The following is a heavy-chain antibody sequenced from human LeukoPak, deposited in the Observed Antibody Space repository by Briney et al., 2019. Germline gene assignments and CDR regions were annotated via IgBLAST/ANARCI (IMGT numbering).Heavy chain of an antibody. J-gene: IGHJ4*02. CDR2: INHSGST. CDR1: GGSFSGYY. D-gene: IGHD3-10*01. V-gene: IGHV4-34*01. Sequence: SETLSLTCAVYGGSFSGYYWSWIRQLPGKGLEWIGEINHSGSTNYNPSLKSRVTISVDTSKNQFSLKLSSVTAADTAVHCAVRGVTFDYWGQGTLVTVSS. CDR3: VRGVTFDY.